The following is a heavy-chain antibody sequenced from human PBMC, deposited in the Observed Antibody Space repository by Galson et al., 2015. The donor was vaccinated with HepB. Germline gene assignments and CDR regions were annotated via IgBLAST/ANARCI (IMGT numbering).Heavy chain of an antibody. D-gene: IGHD2-15*01. Sequence: SVKVSCKASGYTFTSRVLDWLRQAPGQGPEWLGRINTYNGQTGFAQKLQGRVTMTIQTSTSTAYLELRSLTSDDTAVYYCARRRLYEEAFDYWGRGTLVTVSS. V-gene: IGHV1-18*01. CDR1: GYTFTSRV. CDR2: INTYNGQT. CDR3: ARRRLYEEAFDY. J-gene: IGHJ4*01.